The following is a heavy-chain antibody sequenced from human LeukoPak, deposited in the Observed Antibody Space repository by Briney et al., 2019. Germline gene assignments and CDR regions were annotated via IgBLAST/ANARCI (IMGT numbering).Heavy chain of an antibody. CDR1: GGSISSYY. V-gene: IGHV4-59*01. CDR2: IYYSGST. J-gene: IGHJ3*02. CDR3: ARDKRGSRYCTNGVCYQGAFDI. D-gene: IGHD2-8*01. Sequence: SETLSLTCTVSGGSISSYYWSWIRQPSGKGLEWIGYIYYSGSTNYNPSLKSRVTISVDTSKNQFSLKLSSVTAADTAVYYCARDKRGSRYCTNGVCYQGAFDIWGQGTMVTVSS.